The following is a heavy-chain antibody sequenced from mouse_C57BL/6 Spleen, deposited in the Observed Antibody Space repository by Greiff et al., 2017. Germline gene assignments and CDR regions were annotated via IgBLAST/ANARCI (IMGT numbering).Heavy chain of an antibody. CDR1: GYTFTSYW. Sequence: QVQLQQPGAELVMPGASVKLSCKASGYTFTSYWMHWVKQRPGQGLEWIGEIDPSDSYPNYNQKFKGKSTLTVDKSSSTAYMQLSSLTSEDSAVYYCARTLYDYGFAYWGQGTLVTVSA. V-gene: IGHV1-69*01. J-gene: IGHJ3*01. CDR2: IDPSDSYP. CDR3: ARTLYDYGFAY. D-gene: IGHD2-4*01.